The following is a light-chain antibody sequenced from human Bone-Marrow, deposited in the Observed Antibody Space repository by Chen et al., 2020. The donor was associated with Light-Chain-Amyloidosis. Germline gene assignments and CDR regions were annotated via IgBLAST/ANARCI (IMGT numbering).Light chain of an antibody. CDR3: QVWDRSSDRPV. CDR1: NIGSTS. V-gene: IGLV3-21*02. Sequence: SYVLTQPSSVSVAPGQTATIACGGNNIGSTSVHWYQQTPGQAPLLVVYDDSDRTSGIPERLSCTISGNTATLTISRVEAGDEADYYCQVWDRSSDRPVFGGGTTLTVL. CDR2: DDS. J-gene: IGLJ3*02.